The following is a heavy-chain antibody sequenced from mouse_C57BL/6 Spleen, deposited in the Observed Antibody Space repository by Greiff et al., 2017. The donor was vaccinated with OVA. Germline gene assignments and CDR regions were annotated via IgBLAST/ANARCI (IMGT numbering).Heavy chain of an antibody. CDR3: ARPYYSNYGAMDY. D-gene: IGHD2-5*01. J-gene: IGHJ4*01. Sequence: EVQLVESGGGLVQPGGSLKLSCAASGFTFSDYYMYWVRQTPEKRLEWVAYISNGGGSTYYPDNVKGRFTISRDNAKNTLYLQMSRLKSEDTSMYYCARPYYSNYGAMDYWGQGTSVTVSS. CDR2: ISNGGGST. V-gene: IGHV5-12*01. CDR1: GFTFSDYY.